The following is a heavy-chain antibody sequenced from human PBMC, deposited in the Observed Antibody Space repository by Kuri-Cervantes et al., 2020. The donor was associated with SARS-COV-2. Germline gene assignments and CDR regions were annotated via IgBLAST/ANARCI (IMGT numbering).Heavy chain of an antibody. CDR1: GFTFSSYW. D-gene: IGHD1-14*01. CDR3: ARKKTDMDV. CDR2: IKQDGSEK. V-gene: IGHV3-7*01. J-gene: IGHJ6*03. Sequence: GESLKISCAASGFTFSSYWMSWVRQAPGKGLEWVANIKQDGSEKCYVDSVKGRFTISRDNAKNSLYLQMNSLRAEDTAVYYCARKKTDMDVWGKGTTVTVSS.